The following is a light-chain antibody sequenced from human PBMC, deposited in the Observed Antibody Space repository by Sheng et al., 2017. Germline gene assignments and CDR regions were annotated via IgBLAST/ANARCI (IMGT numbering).Light chain of an antibody. CDR2: DAS. V-gene: IGKV1-33*01. Sequence: DIQMTQSPLPVCICGRQSHHHLPGESGHCYSLNWYXQKPGKAPKLLIYDASNLKTGGPXRFSGSGSGTNFIFTISSLQPEDIATYYCQQYASLPPGFGGGTKVEVK. J-gene: IGKJ4*01. CDR3: QQYASLPPG. CDR1: GHCYS.